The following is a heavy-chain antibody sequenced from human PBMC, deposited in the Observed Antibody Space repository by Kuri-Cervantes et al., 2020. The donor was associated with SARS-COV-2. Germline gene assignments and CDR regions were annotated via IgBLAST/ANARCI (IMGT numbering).Heavy chain of an antibody. Sequence: GGSLRLSCAASGFSVSDYWMSWVRQTPEKGLGWVSAIRSDGASRSYADSVMGRFSISRDDSKNTLYLQMNGLRVEDTAVYFCARDLVPAAMLDYWGQGTLVTVSS. J-gene: IGHJ4*02. V-gene: IGHV3-23*01. CDR2: IRSDGASR. D-gene: IGHD2-2*01. CDR3: ARDLVPAAMLDY. CDR1: GFSVSDYW.